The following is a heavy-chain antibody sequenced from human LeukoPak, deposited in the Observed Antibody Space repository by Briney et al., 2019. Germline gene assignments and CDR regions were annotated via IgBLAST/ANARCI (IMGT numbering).Heavy chain of an antibody. D-gene: IGHD3-10*01. CDR3: ARRVSGGLDYFDY. V-gene: IGHV4-39*01. CDR2: IYYSGST. J-gene: IGHJ4*02. Sequence: SETLSLTCTVSGGSISSSSYYWGWIRQPPGKGLEWIGSIYYSGSTYYNPSLKSRVTISVDTSKNQFSLKLSSVTAADTAVYYCARRVSGGLDYFDYWGQGTLVTVSS. CDR1: GGSISSSSYY.